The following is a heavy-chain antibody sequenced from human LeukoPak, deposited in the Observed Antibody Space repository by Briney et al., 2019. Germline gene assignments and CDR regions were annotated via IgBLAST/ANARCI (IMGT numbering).Heavy chain of an antibody. V-gene: IGHV3-30*02. CDR1: GFTFSSYG. J-gene: IGHJ4*02. CDR3: AKDWSQWLATLFDY. Sequence: GGSLRLSCAASGFTFSSYGMHWVRQAPGKGLEWVAFIRYDGSNKYYADSVKGRFTISRDNSKNTLYLQMNSLRAEDTAVYHCAKDWSQWLATLFDYWGQGTLVTVSS. D-gene: IGHD6-19*01. CDR2: IRYDGSNK.